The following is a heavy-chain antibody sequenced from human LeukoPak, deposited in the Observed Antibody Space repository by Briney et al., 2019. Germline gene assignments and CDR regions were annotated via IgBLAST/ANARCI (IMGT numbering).Heavy chain of an antibody. CDR2: IRYDGSNK. V-gene: IGHV3-30*02. CDR1: GFIFSSFG. CDR3: AKDPGGSYSHFDY. D-gene: IGHD1-26*01. Sequence: PGGSLRLSCAASGFIFSSFGMHWVRQAPGKGLEWVAFIRYDGSNKYHADSARGRFTISRDNSKNTLYLQMNSLRSEDTAVYYCAKDPGGSYSHFDYWGQGTLVTVSS. J-gene: IGHJ4*02.